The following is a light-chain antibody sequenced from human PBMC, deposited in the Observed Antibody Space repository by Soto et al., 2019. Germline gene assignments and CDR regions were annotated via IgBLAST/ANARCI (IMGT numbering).Light chain of an antibody. CDR1: QSVSSY. V-gene: IGKV3-11*01. CDR3: QQRSNWPPT. J-gene: IGKJ4*01. Sequence: EIVLTQSPATLSLSPGERVTLSCRASQSVSSYLAWYQQKPGQAPRLLIYDASNRATGIPARFSGSGSGTDFTLTISTLEPADFAVYYCQQRSNWPPTFGGGTKVDIK. CDR2: DAS.